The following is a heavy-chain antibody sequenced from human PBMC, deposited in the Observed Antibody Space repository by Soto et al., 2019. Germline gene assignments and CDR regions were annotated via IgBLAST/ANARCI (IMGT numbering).Heavy chain of an antibody. J-gene: IGHJ4*02. D-gene: IGHD3-10*01. CDR3: AKDPPITMVRGLTTYFDY. CDR1: GFIFTTYA. V-gene: IGHV3-23*01. CDR2: ISGSGAST. Sequence: EVQLLESGGDLVQPGGSLRLSCATSGFIFTTYAMSWVRQAPGKGLEWVSSISGSGASTYYADSVKGRFTISRDTSKNTLYLQMSALRAEDTGVYYCAKDPPITMVRGLTTYFDYWGQGTLVTVSS.